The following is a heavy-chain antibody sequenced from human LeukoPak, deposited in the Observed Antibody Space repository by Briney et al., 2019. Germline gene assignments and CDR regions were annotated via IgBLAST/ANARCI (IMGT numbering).Heavy chain of an antibody. J-gene: IGHJ4*02. CDR1: GFTFSKYA. CDR2: ISFDGNNK. CDR3: ARDLSSGWYVVHGY. D-gene: IGHD6-19*01. V-gene: IGHV3-30-3*01. Sequence: SGGSLRLSCAASGFTFSKYAMHWVRQAPGKGLEWVAVISFDGNNKYYTDSVKGRFTISRDNSKNTLYLQMNSLRAEDTAVYYCARDLSSGWYVVHGYWGQGTLVTVSS.